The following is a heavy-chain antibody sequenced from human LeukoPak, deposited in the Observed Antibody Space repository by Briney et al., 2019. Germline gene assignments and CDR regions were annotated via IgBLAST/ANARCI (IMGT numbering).Heavy chain of an antibody. CDR2: IYYSGST. V-gene: IGHV4-59*12. CDR3: ARGGGRIMVRGAYRWFDP. Sequence: KASETLSLTCTVSGGSISSYYWSWIRQPPGKGLEWIGYIYYSGSTNYNPSLKSRVTISVDTSKNQFSLKLSSVTAADTAVYYCARGGGRIMVRGAYRWFDPWGQGTLVTVSS. D-gene: IGHD3-10*01. J-gene: IGHJ5*02. CDR1: GGSISSYY.